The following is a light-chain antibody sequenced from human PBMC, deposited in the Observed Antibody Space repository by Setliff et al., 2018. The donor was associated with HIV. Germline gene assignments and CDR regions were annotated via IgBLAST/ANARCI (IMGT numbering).Light chain of an antibody. J-gene: IGKJ1*01. CDR2: KVS. CDR1: QGLLYGDENTY. CDR3: MQSTFWPRT. V-gene: IGKV2-30*01. Sequence: DVLLTQSPLSLNVTVGQAASISCRSSQGLLYGDENTYLTWFHQRPGRAPRRLIYKVSNRDSGVPDRFGGSGSGTDFTLEISRVEAEDVGVFYCMQSTFWPRTFGQGTKVDIK.